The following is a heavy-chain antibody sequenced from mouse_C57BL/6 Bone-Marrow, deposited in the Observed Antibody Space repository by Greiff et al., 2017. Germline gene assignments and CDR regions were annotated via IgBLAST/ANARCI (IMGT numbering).Heavy chain of an antibody. V-gene: IGHV1-47*01. D-gene: IGHD1-3*01. CDR3: ARSGTFVYYFDD. CDR1: GYTFTTYP. Sequence: QVQLQESGAELVKPGASVKMSCKASGYTFTTYPIHWMKQNPGKSLEWIGNFHPYNDDTKYNEKFKGKATLTVEKSSNTVYMELSRLTSDDSAVLYCARSGTFVYYFDDWGKGTTLTVSS. J-gene: IGHJ2*01. CDR2: FHPYNDDT.